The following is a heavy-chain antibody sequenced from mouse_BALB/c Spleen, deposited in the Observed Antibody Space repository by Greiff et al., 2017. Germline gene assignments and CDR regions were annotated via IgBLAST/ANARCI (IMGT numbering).Heavy chain of an antibody. Sequence: EVKLMESGGGLVKPGGSLKLSCAASGFTFSSYAMSWVRQTPEKRLEWVATISSGGSYTYYPDSVKGRFTISRDNAKNTLYLQMSSLRSEDTAMYYCEKYGNSFAYWGQGTLVNVYA. J-gene: IGHJ3*01. V-gene: IGHV5-9-3*01. CDR3: EKYGNSFAY. D-gene: IGHD2-10*02. CDR2: ISSGGSYT. CDR1: GFTFSSYA.